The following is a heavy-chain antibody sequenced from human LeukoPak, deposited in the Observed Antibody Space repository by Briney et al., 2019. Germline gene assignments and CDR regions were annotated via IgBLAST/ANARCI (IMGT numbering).Heavy chain of an antibody. V-gene: IGHV4-4*07. CDR2: IYSSGST. CDR1: GGSISSYY. Sequence: SETLSLTCTVSGGSISSYYWSWIRQPAGKGLEWIGRIYSSGSTNYNPSLKSRVTMSVDTSKNQFSLKLSSVTDADTAVYYCARVSVSGTYDYSGQGTLVTVSS. J-gene: IGHJ4*02. D-gene: IGHD1-26*01. CDR3: ARVSVSGTYDY.